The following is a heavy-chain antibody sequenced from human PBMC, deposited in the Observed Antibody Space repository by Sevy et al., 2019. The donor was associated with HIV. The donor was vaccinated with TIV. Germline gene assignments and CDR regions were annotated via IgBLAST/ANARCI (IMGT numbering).Heavy chain of an antibody. CDR1: GFTFTCAW. CDR3: STDPIILLLVTDGMDV. Sequence: GGSLRLSCAASGFTFTCAWMNWVRQAPGKGLEWVGRIKSNADGGTIDYAAPVKGRFIISRDDSKNTLYLQMNSLKTEDTGVYYCSTDPIILLLVTDGMDVWGQRTTVTVSS. V-gene: IGHV3-15*05. CDR2: IKSNADGGTI. D-gene: IGHD2-8*02. J-gene: IGHJ6*02.